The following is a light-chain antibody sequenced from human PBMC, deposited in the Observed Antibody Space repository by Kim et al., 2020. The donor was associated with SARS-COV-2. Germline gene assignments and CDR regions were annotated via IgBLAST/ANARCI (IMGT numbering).Light chain of an antibody. CDR1: SSNIGAGYD. J-gene: IGLJ1*01. CDR2: GNS. CDR3: QSYDSSLSGFYV. V-gene: IGLV1-40*01. Sequence: RVNISCNGSSSNIGAGYDVHWYQQLPGTAPKLLIYGNSNRPSGVPDRFSGSKSGTSASLAITGLQAEDEADYYCQSYDSSLSGFYVFGTGTKVTVL.